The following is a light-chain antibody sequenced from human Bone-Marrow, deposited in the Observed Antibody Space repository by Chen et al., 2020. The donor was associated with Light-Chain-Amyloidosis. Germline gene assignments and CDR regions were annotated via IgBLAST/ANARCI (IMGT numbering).Light chain of an antibody. V-gene: IGLV3-21*02. CDR1: NIGSTS. CDR2: DDS. J-gene: IGLJ3*02. CDR3: QVWDRSSDRPV. Sequence: SSVLTQPSSVSVAPGQTATIACGGNNIGSTSVHWYQQTPGQAPLLVVYDDSDRPSGIPERLSGSNSGNTATLTISRVEAGDEADYYSQVWDRSSDRPVFGGGTKLTVL.